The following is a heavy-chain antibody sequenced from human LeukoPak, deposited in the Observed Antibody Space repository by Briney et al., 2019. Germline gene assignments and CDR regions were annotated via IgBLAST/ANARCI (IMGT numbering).Heavy chain of an antibody. CDR2: FDVAETDT. CDR1: GYTLSELS. Sequence: GASVKVSCKVSGYTLSELSMHWVRQSPGKGLEWMGGFDVAETDTIYAQKFQGRVTITRNTSISTAYMELSSLRSEDTAVYYCARGPHWQQLVLRNWFDPWGQGTLVTVSS. J-gene: IGHJ5*02. V-gene: IGHV1-24*01. CDR3: ARGPHWQQLVLRNWFDP. D-gene: IGHD6-13*01.